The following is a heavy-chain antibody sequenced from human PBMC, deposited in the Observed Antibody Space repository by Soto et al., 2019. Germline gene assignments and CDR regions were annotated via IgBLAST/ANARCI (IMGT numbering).Heavy chain of an antibody. CDR2: IYYSGST. V-gene: IGHV4-59*12. D-gene: IGHD3-9*01. CDR1: GGSISSYY. CDR3: AREGGYDILTGYYNGPFDY. Sequence: PSETLSLTCTVSGGSISSYYWSWIRQPPGKGLEWIGYIYYSGSTNYNPSLKSRVTISVDTSKNQFSLKLSSVTAADTAVYYCAREGGYDILTGYYNGPFDYWGQGTLVTVSS. J-gene: IGHJ4*02.